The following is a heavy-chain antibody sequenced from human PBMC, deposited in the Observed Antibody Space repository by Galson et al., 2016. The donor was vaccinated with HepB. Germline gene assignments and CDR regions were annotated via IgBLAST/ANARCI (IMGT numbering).Heavy chain of an antibody. J-gene: IGHJ2*01. CDR1: GFTFSSYW. CDR3: VKDPRTSSGYYWYFDL. D-gene: IGHD3-22*01. Sequence: SLRLSCAASGFTFSSYWMHWVRQAPGKGLEWVANINQDGREKHYVDSVKGRFTISRDNDKNSLYLQMNNLRLEDTAVYYCVKDPRTSSGYYWYFDLWGRGTLVTVSS. CDR2: INQDGREK. V-gene: IGHV3-7*04.